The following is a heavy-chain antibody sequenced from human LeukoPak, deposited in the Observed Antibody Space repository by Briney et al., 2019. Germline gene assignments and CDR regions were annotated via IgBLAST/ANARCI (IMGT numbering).Heavy chain of an antibody. CDR3: ARDMGNAFDI. J-gene: IGHJ3*02. CDR2: SSYSGGAI. V-gene: IGHV3-11*01. Sequence: PGGSLRLSCAASEGSTLTEYYMNWIRQAPGKGLEWVSYSSYSGGAIYYADSVKGRFTISRDNAKNTLYLQMRSLRAEDTAVYYCARDMGNAFDIWGQGTMVTVSS. D-gene: IGHD7-27*01. CDR1: EGSTLTEYY.